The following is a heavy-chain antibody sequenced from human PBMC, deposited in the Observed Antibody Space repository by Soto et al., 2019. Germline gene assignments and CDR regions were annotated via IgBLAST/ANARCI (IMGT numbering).Heavy chain of an antibody. CDR3: ARDLSGLYYYYMDV. CDR2: IYYSGST. V-gene: IGHV4-61*08. J-gene: IGHJ6*03. Sequence: SETLSLTCTVSGGSISTGGYYWSWIRQHPGKGLEWIGYIYYSGSTNYNPSLKSRVTMSLDTSKNQFSLKLSSVTAADTAVYYCARDLSGLYYYYMDVWGKGTTVTVSS. CDR1: GGSISTGGYY.